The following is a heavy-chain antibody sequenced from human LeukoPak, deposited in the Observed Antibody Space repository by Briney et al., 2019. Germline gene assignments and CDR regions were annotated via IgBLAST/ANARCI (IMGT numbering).Heavy chain of an antibody. V-gene: IGHV3-33*01. J-gene: IGHJ6*02. Sequence: GGPWRFSCAGLGLTFRSNGMTWFRQVPGKGLEGVAVIWYDGSNKYYADSVKGRFTISRDNSKNTLYLQMNSLRAEDTAVYYCAREGRGGSLEHPYGMDVWGQGTTVTVSS. CDR1: GLTFRSNG. CDR2: IWYDGSNK. D-gene: IGHD2-15*01. CDR3: AREGRGGSLEHPYGMDV.